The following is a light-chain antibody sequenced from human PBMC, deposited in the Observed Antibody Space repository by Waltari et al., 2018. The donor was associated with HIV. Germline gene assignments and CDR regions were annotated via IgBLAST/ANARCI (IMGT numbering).Light chain of an antibody. CDR1: SRSAGAHIY. V-gene: IGLV2-8*01. J-gene: IGLJ2*01. CDR2: EVK. CDR3: SSYAGSAVV. Sequence: SLTHPPSAPGSRGQSVTIPCTGTSRSAGAHIYVPWSQQYPGMPPKLIIYEVKKRPSGVPDRFSGSKSGNTASLTVSGLQAEDEADFYCSSYAGSAVVFGGGTKLTVL.